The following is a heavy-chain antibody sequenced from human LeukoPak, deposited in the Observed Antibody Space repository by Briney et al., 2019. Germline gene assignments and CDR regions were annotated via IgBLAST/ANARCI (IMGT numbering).Heavy chain of an antibody. V-gene: IGHV4-39*07. J-gene: IGHJ6*03. CDR2: IYYSGST. Sequence: SETLSLTCTVSGGSISSSSYYWGWIRQPPGKGLEWIGSIYYSGSTYYNPSLKSRVTISVDTSKNQFSLKLSSVTAADTAVYYCASDSPFPQYQLLPGYYMDVWGKGTTVTVSS. D-gene: IGHD2-2*01. CDR1: GGSISSSSYY. CDR3: ASDSPFPQYQLLPGYYMDV.